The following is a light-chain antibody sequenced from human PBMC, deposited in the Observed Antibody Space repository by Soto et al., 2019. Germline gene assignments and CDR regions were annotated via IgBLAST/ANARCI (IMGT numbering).Light chain of an antibody. CDR1: QSVSKNY. Sequence: DIVLTRSPGTLSLSPGERATLSCRASQSVSKNYLAWYQQKPGHAPRLLIYGASNRATGIPDRFSGSGSGTDFTLTISRLEPEDFAVYYCQQYGSSGTFGQGTKVDIK. CDR3: QQYGSSGT. J-gene: IGKJ1*01. CDR2: GAS. V-gene: IGKV3-20*01.